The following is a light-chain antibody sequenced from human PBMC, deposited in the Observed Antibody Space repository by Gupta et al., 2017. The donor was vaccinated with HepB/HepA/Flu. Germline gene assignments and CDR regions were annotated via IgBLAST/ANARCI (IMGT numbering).Light chain of an antibody. J-gene: IGLJ7*01. V-gene: IGLV1-51*02. Sequence: QSVFTQPPSVSAAPGQKVTISCSGSSSNIGKNEVSWYQQFPGTAPNLLIFENEKRPTGIPDRFSGSKAGTSGTPALTVTKSGDEDEDICDSQADNSTDDVFGGGTKLTVL. CDR1: SSNIGKNE. CDR2: ENE. CDR3: DSQADNSTDDV.